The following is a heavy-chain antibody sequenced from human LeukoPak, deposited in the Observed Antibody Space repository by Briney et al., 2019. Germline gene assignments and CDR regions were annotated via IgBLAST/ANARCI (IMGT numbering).Heavy chain of an antibody. Sequence: ASVKVSCKASGYTFTNYGISWGRQPPGQGLEWMGWISAYNGNTNYAQKLQGRVTMTTDTSTSTAYMELRSLRSDDTAVYYCAREGSWGSYRPKPDYWGQGTLVTVSS. CDR3: AREGSWGSYRPKPDY. CDR2: ISAYNGNT. D-gene: IGHD3-16*02. V-gene: IGHV1-18*01. J-gene: IGHJ4*02. CDR1: GYTFTNYG.